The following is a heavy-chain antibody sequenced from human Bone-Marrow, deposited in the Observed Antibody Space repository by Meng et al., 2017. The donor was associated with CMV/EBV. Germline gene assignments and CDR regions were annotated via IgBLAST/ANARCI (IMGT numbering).Heavy chain of an antibody. D-gene: IGHD3-10*01. CDR2: INHSGST. Sequence: SETLSLTCAVYGGSFSGYYWSWIRQPPGKGLEWIGEINHSGSTNYNPSLKSRVTISVDTSKNQFSLKLSSVTAADTAVYYCARGSVRYYYYGIDVWGQGTTVTVSS. V-gene: IGHV4-34*01. J-gene: IGHJ6*02. CDR3: ARGSVRYYYYGIDV. CDR1: GGSFSGYY.